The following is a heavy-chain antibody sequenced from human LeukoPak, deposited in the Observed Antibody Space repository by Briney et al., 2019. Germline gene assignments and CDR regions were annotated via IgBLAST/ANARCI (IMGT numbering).Heavy chain of an antibody. D-gene: IGHD5-12*01. CDR2: ITPNSGDT. V-gene: IGHV1-2*02. CDR3: ARGRRSSKGSSAYERFDP. J-gene: IGHJ5*02. CDR1: GYTLTGYY. Sequence: ASVKASCKASGYTLTGYYLHWVRQAPGQGLEWMGWITPNSGDTKYAQKFQGRVTMTRDTSISTAYMELISLTSGDTAMYYCARGRRSSKGSSAYERFDPWGQGTLVTVSS.